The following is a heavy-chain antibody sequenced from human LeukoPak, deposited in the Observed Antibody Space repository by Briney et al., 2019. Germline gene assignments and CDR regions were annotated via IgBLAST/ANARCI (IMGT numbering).Heavy chain of an antibody. CDR3: ARDRSSGLHYYDY. CDR1: GFAFNVYA. Sequence: GGSLRLSCVASGFAFNVYAMYWVRQAPGRGLQWVSSISGKSTYINYGDSVKGRFTISRDNARNALYLQMDNLKAEDTAVYYCARDRSSGLHYYDYWGHGTLVSVSS. J-gene: IGHJ4*01. D-gene: IGHD6-19*01. CDR2: ISGKSTYI. V-gene: IGHV3-21*01.